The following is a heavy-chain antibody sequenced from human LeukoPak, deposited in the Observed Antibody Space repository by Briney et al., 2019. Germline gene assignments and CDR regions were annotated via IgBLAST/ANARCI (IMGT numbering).Heavy chain of an antibody. CDR3: ATSWGPDTSAFRWGRDGMDV. J-gene: IGHJ6*02. CDR2: ISKSGDHT. Sequence: PGGSLRLSCAASGFTFSSYAMSWVRQAPGKGLEWVSAISKSGDHTYYAASAKGRFTIYRDNSKNTQYLQMNSLRAEDTAVYYCATSWGPDTSAFRWGRDGMDVWGQGTTVIV. CDR1: GFTFSSYA. V-gene: IGHV3-23*01. D-gene: IGHD3-16*01.